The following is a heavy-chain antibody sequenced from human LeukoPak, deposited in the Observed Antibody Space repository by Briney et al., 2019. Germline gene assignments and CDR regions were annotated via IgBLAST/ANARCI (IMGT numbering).Heavy chain of an antibody. D-gene: IGHD1-26*01. V-gene: IGHV3-9*01. Sequence: GRSLRLSCAASGFTFDDYAMHWVRQAPGKGLEWVSGISWNSGSIGYADSVKGRFTISRDNGKNSLYLQMNSLRAEDTALYYCAKEYSGSYFDYWGQGTLVTVSS. J-gene: IGHJ4*02. CDR2: ISWNSGSI. CDR1: GFTFDDYA. CDR3: AKEYSGSYFDY.